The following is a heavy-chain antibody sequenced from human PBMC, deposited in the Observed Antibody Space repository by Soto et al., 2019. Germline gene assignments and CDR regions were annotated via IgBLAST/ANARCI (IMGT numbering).Heavy chain of an antibody. Sequence: GGSLRLSCAASGFTFNNYSMSWLRQAPAKQQECVSTMTVNGDVTYYANSVQGRFTISRDNSRKFLYLQMSSLRAGDTVIYYCAKNLYTGTYYNFDTWGQGTLVTVSS. V-gene: IGHV3-23*01. J-gene: IGHJ4*02. D-gene: IGHD1-26*01. CDR3: AKNLYTGTYYNFDT. CDR2: MTVNGDVT. CDR1: GFTFNNYS.